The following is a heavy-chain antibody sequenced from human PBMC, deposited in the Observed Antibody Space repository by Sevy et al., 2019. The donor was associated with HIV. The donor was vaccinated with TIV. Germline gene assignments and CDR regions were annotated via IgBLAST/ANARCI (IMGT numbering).Heavy chain of an antibody. J-gene: IGHJ3*02. CDR3: ARAGGWGNINHSNQILDI. CDR2: IDQDGSDK. V-gene: IGHV3-7*01. CDR1: EFIFTGYG. D-gene: IGHD3-16*01. Sequence: GGSLRLSCAASEFIFTGYGMNWVRQAPGKGLEWVANIDQDGSDKRYVYSVRGRFTISRDNANNFLYLQMSSLRADDTAVYYCARAGGWGNINHSNQILDIWGHGTKVTVSS.